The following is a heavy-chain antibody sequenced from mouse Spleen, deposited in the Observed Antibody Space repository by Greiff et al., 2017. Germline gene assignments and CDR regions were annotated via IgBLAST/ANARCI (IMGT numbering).Heavy chain of an antibody. CDR2: ISSGSSTI. CDR3: ARDFTGTEFAY. D-gene: IGHD4-1*01. J-gene: IGHJ3*01. V-gene: IGHV5-17*01. Sequence: EVKVEESGGGLVKPGGSLKLSCAASGFTFSDYGMHWVRQAPEKGLEWVAYISSGSSTIYYADTVKGRFTISRDNAKNTLFLQMTSLRSEDTAMYYCARDFTGTEFAYWGQGTLVTVSA. CDR1: GFTFSDYG.